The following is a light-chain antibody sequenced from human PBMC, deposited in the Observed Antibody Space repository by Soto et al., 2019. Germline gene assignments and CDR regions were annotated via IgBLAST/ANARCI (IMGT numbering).Light chain of an antibody. CDR3: QQHYSPFVS. Sequence: DIQMTQSPSSLSASVGDRVTITCRASQTIYTSLNWFQQKPGRAPKLLIYAASTLQSGVSSRFSGSGSGTDFTLTIGTLQPDDYATYYCQQHYSPFVSFGGGTKVDIK. CDR2: AAS. V-gene: IGKV1-39*01. J-gene: IGKJ4*01. CDR1: QTIYTS.